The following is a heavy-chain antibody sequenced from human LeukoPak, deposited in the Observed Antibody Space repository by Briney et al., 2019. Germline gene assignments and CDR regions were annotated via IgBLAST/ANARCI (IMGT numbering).Heavy chain of an antibody. J-gene: IGHJ4*02. CDR2: INQHGSEK. V-gene: IGHV3-7*05. Sequence: GGSLRLSCAASGFTLSNYLMTWVRQAPGKGLEWVANINQHGSEKYYLDSVKGRFTISRDNAKNSLYLHMNGLRAEDTAVYYCARESIATATPAVDYWGQGALVAVSS. D-gene: IGHD2-15*01. CDR1: GFTLSNYL. CDR3: ARESIATATPAVDY.